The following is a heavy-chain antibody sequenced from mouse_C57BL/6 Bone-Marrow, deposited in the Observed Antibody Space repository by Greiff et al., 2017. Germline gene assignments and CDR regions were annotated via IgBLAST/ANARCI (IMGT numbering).Heavy chain of an antibody. CDR1: GFNIKDAY. CDR3: TRIAY. J-gene: IGHJ3*01. Sequence: VHVKQSGAELVRPGASVKLSCTASGFNIKDAYMHWVKQRPEQGLEWIGGIDPENGDTEYASKFQGKANIPVDTSSNTAYLELSSLTSEDPSVYYCTRIAYWGQGTLVTVSA. V-gene: IGHV14-4*01. CDR2: IDPENGDT.